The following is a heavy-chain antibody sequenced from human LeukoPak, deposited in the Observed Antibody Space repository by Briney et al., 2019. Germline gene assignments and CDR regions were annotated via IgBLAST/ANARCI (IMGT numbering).Heavy chain of an antibody. CDR1: GFTFSDSY. Sequence: GGSLRLSCAASGFTFSDSYMSWIRQAPGKGLEWLSYISSASSYTNYADSVKGRFTISRHNSKNTLYLQMNSLRAEDTAVYYCARDLNGRRAFDIWGQGTMVTVSS. CDR3: ARDLNGRRAFDI. D-gene: IGHD1-26*01. CDR2: ISSASSYT. J-gene: IGHJ3*02. V-gene: IGHV3-11*05.